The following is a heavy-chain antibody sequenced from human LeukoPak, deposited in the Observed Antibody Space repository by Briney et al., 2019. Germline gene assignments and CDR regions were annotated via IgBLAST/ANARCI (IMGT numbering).Heavy chain of an antibody. V-gene: IGHV3-23*01. CDR1: GFTFNKYA. Sequence: GGSLRLSCAASGFTFNKYAMNWVRQPPGKGLEWVSSIAGTGGSTYYADSVKGRFTLSRDNAKNSLYLQMNSLRAEDTAVYYCARDQWDYDYRKYFFDYWGRGTLVTVSS. CDR2: IAGTGGST. CDR3: ARDQWDYDYRKYFFDY. D-gene: IGHD4-11*01. J-gene: IGHJ4*02.